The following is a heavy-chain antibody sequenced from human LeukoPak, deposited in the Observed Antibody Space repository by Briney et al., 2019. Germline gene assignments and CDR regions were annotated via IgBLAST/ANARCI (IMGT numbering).Heavy chain of an antibody. CDR2: INKDGGEK. J-gene: IGHJ4*02. CDR3: ARRIAAAAAPYYFDY. V-gene: IGHV3-7*03. CDR1: GFTFSSYW. D-gene: IGHD6-13*01. Sequence: SGGSLSLSCAASGFTFSSYWMSWVRQAPGKGLEWVANINKDGGEKYYVDSVKGRFTISRDNAKNSLYLQMNSLRADDTAVYYCARRIAAAAAPYYFDYWGQGTLVTVSS.